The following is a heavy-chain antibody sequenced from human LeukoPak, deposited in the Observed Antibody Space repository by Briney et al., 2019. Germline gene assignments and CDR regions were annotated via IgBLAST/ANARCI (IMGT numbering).Heavy chain of an antibody. D-gene: IGHD3-9*01. CDR3: AKDRYYDILTGYYLDY. CDR2: MSPNSGNT. Sequence: ASVKVSCKASGYTFTSYDINWVRQATGQGLEWMGWMSPNSGNTGYAQKFQGRVTMTRNTSISTAYMELSSLRAEDTAVYYCAKDRYYDILTGYYLDYWGQGTLVTVSS. V-gene: IGHV1-8*01. CDR1: GYTFTSYD. J-gene: IGHJ4*02.